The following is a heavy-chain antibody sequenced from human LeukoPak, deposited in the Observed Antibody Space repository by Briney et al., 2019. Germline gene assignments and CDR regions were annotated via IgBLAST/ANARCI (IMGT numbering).Heavy chain of an antibody. Sequence: PGGSLRLSCAASGFTFSSYGMHWVRQAPGKGLEWVAFIRYDGSNKYYADSVKGRFTISRDNSENTLYLQMSSLRVEDTAVYYCARDDPVTTSSPFDYWGQGTLVTVSS. CDR3: ARDDPVTTSSPFDY. D-gene: IGHD4-17*01. CDR2: IRYDGSNK. CDR1: GFTFSSYG. J-gene: IGHJ4*02. V-gene: IGHV3-30*02.